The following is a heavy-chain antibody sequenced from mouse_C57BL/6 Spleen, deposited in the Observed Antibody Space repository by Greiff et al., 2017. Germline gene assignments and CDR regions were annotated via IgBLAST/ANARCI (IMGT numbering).Heavy chain of an antibody. Sequence: DVMLVESGGDLVKPGGSLKLSCAASGFTFSSYGMSWVRQTPDKRLEWVATISSGGSYTYYPDSVKGRLTISRDNAKNTLYLQMSSLKSEDTAMYYCARDVGNGSYFDYWGQGTTLTVSS. CDR2: ISSGGSYT. V-gene: IGHV5-6*02. CDR1: GFTFSSYG. J-gene: IGHJ2*01. CDR3: ARDVGNGSYFDY.